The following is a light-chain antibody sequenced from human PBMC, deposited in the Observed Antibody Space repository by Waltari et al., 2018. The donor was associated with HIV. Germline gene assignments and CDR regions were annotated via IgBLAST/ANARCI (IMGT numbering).Light chain of an antibody. CDR1: QSVSSD. J-gene: IGKJ1*01. CDR3: QRYGRSRT. Sequence: EIVLTQSPATLSLSPGERATLSCRASQSVSSDLAWYQQKPGQSPRLLIYSASTRANGIPDRFSGSGSGTDFSLTISRLEPEDFAVYYCQRYGRSRTFGQGTKVEIK. CDR2: SAS. V-gene: IGKV3-20*01.